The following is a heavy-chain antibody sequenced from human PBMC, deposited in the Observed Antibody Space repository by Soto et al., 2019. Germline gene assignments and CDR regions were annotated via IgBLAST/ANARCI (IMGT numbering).Heavy chain of an antibody. V-gene: IGHV3-74*01. CDR3: TTTSEH. Sequence: EVQLVESGGGSVQPGGSLRLSCPASGITLSHFWMHWVRQAPGKGLVWVARIDNGGSGTSYADFAKGRFTISKDDAKNTLYLQTHCLRAEDTSLYYCTTTSEHWGRGTLVTVSS. J-gene: IGHJ4*02. D-gene: IGHD2-21*01. CDR1: GITLSHFW. CDR2: IDNGGSGT.